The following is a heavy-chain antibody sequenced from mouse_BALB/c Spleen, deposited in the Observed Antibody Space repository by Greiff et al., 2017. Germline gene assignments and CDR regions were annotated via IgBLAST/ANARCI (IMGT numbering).Heavy chain of an antibody. CDR1: GFTFSDYY. CDR3: ARERCNWDDMDY. V-gene: IGHV5-4*02. J-gene: IGHJ4*01. CDR2: ISDGGSYT. D-gene: IGHD4-1*01. Sequence: EVQVVESGGGLVKPGGSLKLSCAASGFTFSDYYMYWVRQTPEKRLEWVATISDGGSYTYYPDSVKGRFTITGDNAKSTVYLQMSSLKTEDTAMYYCARERCNWDDMDYWGQGTSVTVSS.